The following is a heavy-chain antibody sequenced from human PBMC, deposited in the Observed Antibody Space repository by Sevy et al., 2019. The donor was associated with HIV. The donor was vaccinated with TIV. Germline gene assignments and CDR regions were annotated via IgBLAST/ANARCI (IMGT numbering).Heavy chain of an antibody. J-gene: IGHJ4*02. V-gene: IGHV1-24*01. CDR1: GYSFAEIP. CDR3: ATFMYDYDSSGYTAHDF. CDR2: LEPQDGEP. D-gene: IGHD3-22*01. Sequence: ASVKVSCKVSGYSFAEIPMHWVRQTPGNGLEWMGGLEPQDGEPIYAQDFQGRVTMTEDKFTDTVYMELGALRYEDTAIYYCATFMYDYDSSGYTAHDFWGQGTLVTVSS.